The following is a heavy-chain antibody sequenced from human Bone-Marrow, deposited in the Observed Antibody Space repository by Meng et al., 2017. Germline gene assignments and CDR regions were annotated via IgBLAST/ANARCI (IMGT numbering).Heavy chain of an antibody. CDR3: TWDDKAVSDY. V-gene: IGHV3-15*01. J-gene: IGHJ4*02. CDR1: GFQFSNSW. D-gene: IGHD3-9*01. CDR2: IRSNGDGGTA. Sequence: VHLVESGGDLVKPGGSLRLSCGASGFQFSNSWMSWVRQAPGKGLEWVGRIRSNGDGGTAEYAAPVTGRFTISRDDSKSTLYLQLSGLTTDDTGVYYCTWDDKAVSDYWGQGTLVTVSS.